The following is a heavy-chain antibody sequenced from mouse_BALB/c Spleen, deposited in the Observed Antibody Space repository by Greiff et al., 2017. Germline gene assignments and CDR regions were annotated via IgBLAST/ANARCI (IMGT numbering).Heavy chain of an antibody. V-gene: IGHV14-3*02. Sequence: VQLQQSGAELVKPGASVKLSCTASGFNITDTYMHWVKQRPEQGLEWIGRIDPANGNTKYDPKFQGKATITADTSSNTAYLQLSSLTSEDTAVYYCARAYGRPWFAYWGQGTLVTVSA. J-gene: IGHJ3*01. CDR1: GFNITDTY. CDR3: ARAYGRPWFAY. CDR2: IDPANGNT. D-gene: IGHD1-1*01.